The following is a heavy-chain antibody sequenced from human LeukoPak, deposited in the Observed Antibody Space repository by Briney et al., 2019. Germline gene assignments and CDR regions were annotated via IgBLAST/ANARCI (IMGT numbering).Heavy chain of an antibody. V-gene: IGHV1-18*01. Sequence: ASVKVSCKASGYTFTSYGISWVRQAPGQGLEWMGWISAYNGNTNYAQKLQGRVTMTTDTSTSTAYMELRSLRSDDTAVYYCARVQAVGVPIAIDAYYDYGMDVWGQGTAVTVSS. CDR1: GYTFTSYG. CDR2: ISAYNGNT. J-gene: IGHJ6*02. CDR3: ARVQAVGVPIAIDAYYDYGMDV. D-gene: IGHD2-21*01.